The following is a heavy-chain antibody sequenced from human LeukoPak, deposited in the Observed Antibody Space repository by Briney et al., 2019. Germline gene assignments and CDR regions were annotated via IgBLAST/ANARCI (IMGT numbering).Heavy chain of an antibody. J-gene: IGHJ4*02. CDR3: AREVMDNLRFDY. CDR2: INPSGGDT. CDR1: GYTFTSYY. D-gene: IGHD1-14*01. V-gene: IGHV1-46*01. Sequence: ASVMVSCKASGYTFTSYYMHWVRQAPGQGLEWMGIINPSGGDTSYAQKFQGRLTMTRDTSTNTVYMELTSLRSEDTAVYYCAREVMDNLRFDYWGQGTLVTVSS.